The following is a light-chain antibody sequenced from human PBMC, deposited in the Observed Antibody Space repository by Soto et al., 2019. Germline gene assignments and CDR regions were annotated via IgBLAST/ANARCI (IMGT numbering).Light chain of an antibody. CDR3: CSFVGVTNDV. CDR2: NVT. Sequence: QSVLTQPASVSGSPGQSITISCSGNAVSYQLVSWYQQQPGKAPKLILYNVTRRPSGVSNRFSGFKSGTTASLKITGLQGEDEADYYCCSFVGVTNDVFGNGTKVTVL. CDR1: GNAVSYQL. V-gene: IGLV2-23*02. J-gene: IGLJ1*01.